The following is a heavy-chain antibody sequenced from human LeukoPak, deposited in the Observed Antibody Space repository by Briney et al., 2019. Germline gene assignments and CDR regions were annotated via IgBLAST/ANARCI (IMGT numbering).Heavy chain of an antibody. CDR1: GFTFDDYA. Sequence: GGSLRLSCAASGFTFDDYAMHWVRQAPGKGLEWVAIISYDGNNKYYADSAKGRFTISRDNSKNTLYLQMNSLRAEDTAVYYCAKDEVPAGTYYYGMDVWGKGTTVTVSS. V-gene: IGHV3-30*18. J-gene: IGHJ6*04. CDR2: ISYDGNNK. CDR3: AKDEVPAGTYYYGMDV. D-gene: IGHD2-2*01.